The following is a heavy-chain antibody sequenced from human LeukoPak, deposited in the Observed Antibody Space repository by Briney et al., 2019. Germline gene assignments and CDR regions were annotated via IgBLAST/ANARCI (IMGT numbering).Heavy chain of an antibody. J-gene: IGHJ4*02. CDR2: ISSSSSYI. CDR1: GFTFRSYS. D-gene: IGHD6-19*01. V-gene: IGHV3-21*01. Sequence: PGGSLRLSCAASGFTFRSYSMNWVRQAPGKGLEWVSSISSSSSYIYYADSAKGRFTISRDNAKNSLYLQMNSLRAEDTAVYYCARSIAVARFDYWGQGTLVTVSS. CDR3: ARSIAVARFDY.